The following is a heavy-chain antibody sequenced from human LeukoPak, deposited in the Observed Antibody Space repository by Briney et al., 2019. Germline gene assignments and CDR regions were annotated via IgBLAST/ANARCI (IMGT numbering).Heavy chain of an antibody. Sequence: GGSLRLSCAASGFTFSDYYMSWIRQAPGKGLEWVSYISSSGSTIYYADSVKGRFTISRDNAKHSLYLQMNSLRAEDTAVYYCARDLNYGDYSLDYWGQGTLVTVSS. CDR3: ARDLNYGDYSLDY. J-gene: IGHJ4*02. V-gene: IGHV3-11*01. CDR2: ISSSGSTI. CDR1: GFTFSDYY. D-gene: IGHD4-17*01.